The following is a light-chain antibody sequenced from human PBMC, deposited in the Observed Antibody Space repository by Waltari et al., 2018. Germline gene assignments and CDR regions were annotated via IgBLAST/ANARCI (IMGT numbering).Light chain of an antibody. V-gene: IGLV2-14*01. CDR1: SSDVGVYNY. Sequence: QSALTQPASVSGSPGQSIIISGTGTSSDVGVYNYVSWYQQHPGKAPKLMIYDVSKRPPGVSTRFSGSKSGTTASLTISGLQAEDEADYYCISYTSSSTLYVFGTGTKVTVL. J-gene: IGLJ1*01. CDR2: DVS. CDR3: ISYTSSSTLYV.